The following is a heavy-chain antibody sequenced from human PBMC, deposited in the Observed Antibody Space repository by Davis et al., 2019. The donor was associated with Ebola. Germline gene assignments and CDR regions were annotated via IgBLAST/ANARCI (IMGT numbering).Heavy chain of an antibody. J-gene: IGHJ6*03. V-gene: IGHV3-7*01. CDR1: GFTFSSYS. CDR3: ARAVLERTYYMDV. CDR2: IKQDGSEK. Sequence: PGGSLRLSCAASGFTFSSYSMNWVRQAPGKGLEWVANIKQDGSEKYYVDSVKGRFTISRDNAKNSLYLQMNSLRAEDTAVYYCARAVLERTYYMDVWGKGTTVTVSS. D-gene: IGHD1-1*01.